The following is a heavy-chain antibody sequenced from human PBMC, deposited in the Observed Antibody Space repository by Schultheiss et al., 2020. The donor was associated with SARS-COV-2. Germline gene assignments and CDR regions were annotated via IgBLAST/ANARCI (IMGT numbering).Heavy chain of an antibody. Sequence: GGSLRLSCAVSGVTFSSYAMSWVRQAPGKGLEWVSGISGSGGSTYYADSVKGRFTISRDNSKNTVYLQMSSLRAEDTAVYYCAKDQNMVATSPFDYWGQGTLVTVSS. CDR2: ISGSGGST. V-gene: IGHV3-23*01. D-gene: IGHD5-12*01. CDR1: GVTFSSYA. J-gene: IGHJ4*02. CDR3: AKDQNMVATSPFDY.